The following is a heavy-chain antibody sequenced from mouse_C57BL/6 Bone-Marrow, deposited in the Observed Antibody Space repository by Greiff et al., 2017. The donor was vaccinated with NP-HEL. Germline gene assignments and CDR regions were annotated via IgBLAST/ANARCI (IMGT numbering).Heavy chain of an antibody. J-gene: IGHJ3*01. D-gene: IGHD1-1*01. Sequence: VQLQQSGAELARPGASVKLSCKASGYTFTSYGISWVKQRTGQGLEWIGEIYPRSGNTYYNEKFKGKATLTAVKSSSTAYMELRSLTSEDSAVYFCARRYYGSSPGFAYWGQGTLVTVSA. CDR3: ARRYYGSSPGFAY. CDR1: GYTFTSYG. CDR2: IYPRSGNT. V-gene: IGHV1-81*01.